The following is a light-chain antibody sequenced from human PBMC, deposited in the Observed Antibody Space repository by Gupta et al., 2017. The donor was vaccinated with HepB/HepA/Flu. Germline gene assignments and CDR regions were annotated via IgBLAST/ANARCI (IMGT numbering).Light chain of an antibody. CDR2: LGS. J-gene: IGKJ2*01. CDR1: QSLLHSNGYNY. Sequence: DLVMPQSPLSLPATPGEPASISCRSSQSLLHSNGYNYLVWSLQKPAQSPQLLIFLGSTRASGGPDRFIGSGSGTDYTLIIISVQAQDDFVDYYFQPLQTRPDTFGQGTKLEIK. V-gene: IGKV2-28*01. CDR3: FQPLQTRPDT.